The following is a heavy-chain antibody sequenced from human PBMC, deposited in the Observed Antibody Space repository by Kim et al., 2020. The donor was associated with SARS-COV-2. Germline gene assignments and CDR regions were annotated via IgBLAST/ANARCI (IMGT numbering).Heavy chain of an antibody. CDR3: AQGYSGYLRY. J-gene: IGHJ4*02. CDR2: INAGNGNT. D-gene: IGHD5-12*01. V-gene: IGHV1-3*01. CDR1: GYTFTNYA. Sequence: ASVKVSCRASGYTFTNYALHWVRQAPGQGLEWMGWINAGNGNTKYSQKFQGRVTITRDTSASTAYMELSSLRSEDTAVYYCAQGYSGYLRYWGQGTLVTV.